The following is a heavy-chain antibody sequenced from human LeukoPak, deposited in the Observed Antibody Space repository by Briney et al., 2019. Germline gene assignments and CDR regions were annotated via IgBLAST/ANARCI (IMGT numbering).Heavy chain of an antibody. J-gene: IGHJ6*02. CDR2: ISAYNGNT. CDR1: GYTFTSFY. V-gene: IGHV1-18*04. CDR3: ARDKERGSSWYAGPYYYYGMDV. D-gene: IGHD6-13*01. Sequence: ASVKASCNASGYTFTSFYMHWVRQAAGHGLEGMGWISAYNGNTNYAKKLPGRITMTTDTSTSTAYMELRSLRSDDTAVYYCARDKERGSSWYAGPYYYYGMDVWGQGTTVTVSS.